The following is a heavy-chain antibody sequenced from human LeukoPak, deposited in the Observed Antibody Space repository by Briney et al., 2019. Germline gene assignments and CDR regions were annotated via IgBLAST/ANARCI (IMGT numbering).Heavy chain of an antibody. Sequence: SETLSLTCAVYGGSFSGYYWSWIRQPPGKGLEWIGEIDHSGSTNHNPSLKSRVTISVDTSKNQFSLRLSSVTAADTAVYYCARHGMYSGSESYYDPFDYWGQGTLVTVSS. CDR1: GGSFSGYY. V-gene: IGHV4-34*01. CDR2: IDHSGST. CDR3: ARHGMYSGSESYYDPFDY. D-gene: IGHD3-10*01. J-gene: IGHJ4*02.